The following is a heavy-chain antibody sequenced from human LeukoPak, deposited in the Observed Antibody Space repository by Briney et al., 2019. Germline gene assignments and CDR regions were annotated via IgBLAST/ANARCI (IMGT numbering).Heavy chain of an antibody. V-gene: IGHV3-7*01. CDR3: ARDYYGSGSYYNLRFDP. CDR2: IKQDGSEK. J-gene: IGHJ5*02. Sequence: PGGSLRLSCTASGITFSNYWMSWVRQAPGKGLEWVANIKQDGSEKYYVDSVKGRFTTSRDNAKNSLYLQMNSLRAEDTAVYYCARDYYGSGSYYNLRFDPWGQGTLVTVSS. CDR1: GITFSNYW. D-gene: IGHD3-10*01.